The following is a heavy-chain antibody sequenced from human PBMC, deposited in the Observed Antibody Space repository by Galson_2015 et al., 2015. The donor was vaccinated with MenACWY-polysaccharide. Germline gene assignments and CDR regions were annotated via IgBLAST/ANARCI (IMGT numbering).Heavy chain of an antibody. V-gene: IGHV2-70*01. CDR3: ARTSRGGTVVYGMDV. CDR1: GFSLSTSGMC. Sequence: PALVKPTQTLTLTCTFSGFSLSTSGMCVTWIRQPPGKALEWLALIDWDDYRYYSTSLKTRLTISKDTYKNQGVPTMTKVDPVDTATYYCARTSRGGTVVYGMDVWGQGTTVTVS. D-gene: IGHD4-23*01. CDR2: IDWDDYR. J-gene: IGHJ6*02.